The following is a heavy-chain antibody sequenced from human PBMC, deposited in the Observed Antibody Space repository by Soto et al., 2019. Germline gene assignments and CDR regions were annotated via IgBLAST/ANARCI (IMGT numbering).Heavy chain of an antibody. D-gene: IGHD3-9*01. CDR1: GYSFIDYY. V-gene: IGHV1-2*02. Sequence: GASVKVSCKASGYSFIDYYMHWVRQAPGQGFEWMGRISPRSGGTNYAQKFQGRVTMTWDTSLNTAYMELSSLISEDTAVYYCARPPGYISDWYYFDLWGQGTLVTVSS. J-gene: IGHJ4*02. CDR3: ARPPGYISDWYYFDL. CDR2: ISPRSGGT.